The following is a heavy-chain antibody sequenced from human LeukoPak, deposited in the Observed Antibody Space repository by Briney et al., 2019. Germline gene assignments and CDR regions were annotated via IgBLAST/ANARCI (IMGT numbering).Heavy chain of an antibody. D-gene: IGHD1-1*01. J-gene: IGHJ4*02. CDR1: GFRFNIYA. CDR2: ISAGGDGT. Sequence: GGSLRLPCSASGFRFNIYAMGWVRQAPGKGLQWVSTISAGGDGTYYTASVKGRFTISRDNSKNAVSLQMNSLRAEDTAIYYCRQNWNFDSWGQGTLVTVSS. V-gene: IGHV3-23*01. CDR3: RQNWNFDS.